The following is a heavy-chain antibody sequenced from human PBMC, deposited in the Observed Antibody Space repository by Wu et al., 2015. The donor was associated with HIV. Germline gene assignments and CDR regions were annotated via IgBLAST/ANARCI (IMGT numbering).Heavy chain of an antibody. V-gene: IGHV4-34*01. J-gene: IGHJ6*03. CDR3: ARFQYHLLRRHDYLDV. Sequence: QVQLQQWGAGLLKPSETLSLTCAVHGGSFSGYHWSWIRQSPDKGLEWIGEVNHSGVANYNPSLESRVTISLDTSKDQFSLKLTSVTAADTAVYYCARFQYHLLRRHDYLDVWGRGPRSSSP. CDR2: VNHSGVA. CDR1: GGSFSGYH. D-gene: IGHD3-3*01.